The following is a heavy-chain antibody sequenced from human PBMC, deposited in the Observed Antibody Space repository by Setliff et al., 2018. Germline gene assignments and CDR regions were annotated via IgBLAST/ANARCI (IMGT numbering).Heavy chain of an antibody. V-gene: IGHV1-69*02. CDR3: ARHPPRPNYFDIGALDS. CDR2: IIPVLDIT. CDR1: GGPLNSYS. Sequence: GASVKVSCKASGGPLNSYSFSWVRQAPGQGLEWMGRIIPVLDITRYSQKFQGRVTITADKSTGIIYMELTSLRSDDTAVYYCARHPPRPNYFDIGALDSWGQGTLVTVSS. J-gene: IGHJ4*02. D-gene: IGHD3-22*01.